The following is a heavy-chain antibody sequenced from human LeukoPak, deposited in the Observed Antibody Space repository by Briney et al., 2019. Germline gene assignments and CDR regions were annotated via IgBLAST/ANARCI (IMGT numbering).Heavy chain of an antibody. D-gene: IGHD6-13*01. CDR3: ANAGYSSSWYAFDI. CDR2: IYTSGST. V-gene: IGHV4-4*09. CDR1: GGSISSYY. J-gene: IGHJ3*02. Sequence: PSETLSLTCTVSGGSISSYYWSWMRQPPGKGLEWIGYIYTSGSTNYNPSLKSRVTISVDTSKNQFSLKLSSVTAADTAVYYCANAGYSSSWYAFDIWGQGTMVTVSS.